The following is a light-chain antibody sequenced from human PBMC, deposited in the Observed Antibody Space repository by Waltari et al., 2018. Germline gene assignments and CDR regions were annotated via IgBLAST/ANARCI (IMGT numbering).Light chain of an antibody. CDR2: GKN. Sequence: SSELTQDPAVSVALGQTVRITCQGDSLRTYYVSWFHQRPGEAPALVIYGKNNRPSRIPELYSASSSGSTASLTIIGTQAEGEADYYCHSRDSSGDVLIGGGTKLAV. V-gene: IGLV3-19*01. J-gene: IGLJ2*01. CDR3: HSRDSSGDVL. CDR1: SLRTYY.